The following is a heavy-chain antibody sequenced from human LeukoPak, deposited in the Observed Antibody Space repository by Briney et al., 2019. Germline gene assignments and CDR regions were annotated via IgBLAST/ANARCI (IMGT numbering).Heavy chain of an antibody. CDR3: ARGATMVRGVIIVRYYFDY. J-gene: IGHJ4*02. V-gene: IGHV4-34*01. CDR2: INHSGST. CDR1: GFTLSSFY. D-gene: IGHD3-10*01. Sequence: GSLRLSCATSGFTLSSFYMHWVRQRPGKGLEWIGEINHSGSTNYNPSLKSRVTISVDTSKNQFSLKLSSVTAADTAVYYCARGATMVRGVIIVRYYFDYWGQGTLVTVSS.